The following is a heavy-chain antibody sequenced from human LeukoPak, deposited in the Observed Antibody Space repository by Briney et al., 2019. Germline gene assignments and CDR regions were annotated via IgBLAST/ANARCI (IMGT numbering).Heavy chain of an antibody. Sequence: GGSLRLSCAASGFTFSTYWMSWVRQAPGKGLEWVANIKEDGSEKSYVDSVRGRFTISRDNAKNSLYLQMNSLRVEDTAVYYCAKIASVDPGWGQGTLVTVSS. V-gene: IGHV3-7*02. CDR2: IKEDGSEK. CDR1: GFTFSTYW. J-gene: IGHJ4*02. D-gene: IGHD5/OR15-5a*01. CDR3: AKIASVDPG.